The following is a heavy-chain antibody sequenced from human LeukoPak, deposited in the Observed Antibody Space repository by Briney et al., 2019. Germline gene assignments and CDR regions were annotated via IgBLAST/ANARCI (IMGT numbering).Heavy chain of an antibody. Sequence: ASVKVSCKASGYTFTSYDINWVRQATGQGLEWMGWMNPNSGNTGYAQKFQGRVTMTRNTSISTAYMELSSLRSEDTAVYYCARDCSSTSCYTEGHAFDIWGQGTMVTVSS. J-gene: IGHJ3*02. CDR3: ARDCSSTSCYTEGHAFDI. CDR2: MNPNSGNT. D-gene: IGHD2-2*02. V-gene: IGHV1-8*01. CDR1: GYTFTSYD.